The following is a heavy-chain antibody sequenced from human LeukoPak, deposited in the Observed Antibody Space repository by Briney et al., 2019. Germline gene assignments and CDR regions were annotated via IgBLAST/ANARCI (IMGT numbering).Heavy chain of an antibody. CDR1: GFILSNYR. Sequence: GGSLRLSCAASGFILSNYRMNWVRQAPGKGLEWVSYISSSGNSREYADSVKGRFTISRDNARDSLHLQMNSLRAEDTAVYYCAKVGSSSWYNDAFDIWGQGTMVTVSS. CDR2: ISSSGNSR. V-gene: IGHV3-48*04. CDR3: AKVGSSSWYNDAFDI. D-gene: IGHD6-13*01. J-gene: IGHJ3*02.